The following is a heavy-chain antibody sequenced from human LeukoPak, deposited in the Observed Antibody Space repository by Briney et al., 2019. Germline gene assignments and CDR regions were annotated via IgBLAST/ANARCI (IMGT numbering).Heavy chain of an antibody. CDR3: ARGGIWNYDFWSGYYGGLSCFDY. Sequence: SETLSLTCAVYGGSFSGYYWSWIRQPPGKGLEWIGEINHSGSTNYNPSLKSRVTISVDTSKNQFSLKLSSVTAADTAVYYCARGGIWNYDFWSGYYGGLSCFDYWGQGTLVTVSS. J-gene: IGHJ4*02. CDR1: GGSFSGYY. CDR2: INHSGST. V-gene: IGHV4-34*01. D-gene: IGHD3-3*01.